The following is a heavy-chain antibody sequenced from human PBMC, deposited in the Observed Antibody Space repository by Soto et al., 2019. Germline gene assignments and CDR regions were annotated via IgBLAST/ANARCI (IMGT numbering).Heavy chain of an antibody. CDR2: IYHSGAT. J-gene: IGHJ4*02. Sequence: QVHLQESGPGLVKPSGTPSLTCAVSGDSITSSNWWSWVRQAPGKGLEWIGEIYHSGATSYNPSLKNRSTISVDPSNNRYSLKLPSVTAADTAVYFCARDLGTGTDYWGRGTLVTVAS. D-gene: IGHD1-1*01. CDR1: GDSITSSNW. V-gene: IGHV4-4*02. CDR3: ARDLGTGTDY.